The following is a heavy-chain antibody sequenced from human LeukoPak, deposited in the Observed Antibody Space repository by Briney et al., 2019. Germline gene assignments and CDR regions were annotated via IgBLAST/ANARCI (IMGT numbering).Heavy chain of an antibody. V-gene: IGHV3-33*01. CDR2: TWYDGNNE. CDR1: GFTFSSYG. CDR3: ARDHEWGRAYFDY. J-gene: IGHJ4*02. Sequence: GGSLRLSCAASGFTFSSYGMHWVRQAPGKGLEWVAVTWYDGNNEYCADSVKGRFTISRDNSKNTLYLQMNSLRAEDTAVYYCARDHEWGRAYFDYWGQGTLVTVSS. D-gene: IGHD1-26*01.